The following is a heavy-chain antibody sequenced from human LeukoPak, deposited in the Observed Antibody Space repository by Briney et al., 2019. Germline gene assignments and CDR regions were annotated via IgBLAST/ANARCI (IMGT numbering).Heavy chain of an antibody. V-gene: IGHV3-23*01. J-gene: IGHJ5*02. CDR2: ISGSGGST. D-gene: IGHD3-9*01. CDR1: GFTFSSYG. Sequence: GGTLRLSCAASGFTFSSYGMSWVRQAPGKGLEWVSAISGSGGSTYYADSVKGRFTISRDNSKNTLYLQINSLRAEDTAVYYCAKDEPREELRYFDWLFPTFDPWGQGTLVTVSS. CDR3: AKDEPREELRYFDWLFPTFDP.